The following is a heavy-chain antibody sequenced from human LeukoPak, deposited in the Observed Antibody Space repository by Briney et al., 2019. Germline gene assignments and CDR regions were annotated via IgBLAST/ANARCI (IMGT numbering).Heavy chain of an antibody. CDR1: GGSFSVYY. CDR2: INHSGIT. CDR3: ARVLLWLGELHFDY. D-gene: IGHD3-10*01. V-gene: IGHV4-34*01. J-gene: IGHJ4*02. Sequence: PSETLSLTCAVYGGSFSVYYWSWIRQPPGKGLEWIGEINHSGITNYNPSLKSRVTISVDTSKNQFSLKLSSVTAADTAVYYCARVLLWLGELHFDYWGQGTLVTVSS.